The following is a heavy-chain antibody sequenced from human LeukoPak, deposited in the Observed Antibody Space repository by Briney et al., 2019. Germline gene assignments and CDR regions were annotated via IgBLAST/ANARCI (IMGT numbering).Heavy chain of an antibody. Sequence: GGSLRLSCAASGFTFSSYGMHWVRQAPGKGLEWVAVISYDGSNKYYADSVKGRFTISRDNSKNTLYLQMNSLRAEDTAVYYCALGRAAMASYYYYGMDVWGQGTTVTVSS. D-gene: IGHD5-18*01. V-gene: IGHV3-30*03. CDR3: ALGRAAMASYYYYGMDV. J-gene: IGHJ6*02. CDR2: ISYDGSNK. CDR1: GFTFSSYG.